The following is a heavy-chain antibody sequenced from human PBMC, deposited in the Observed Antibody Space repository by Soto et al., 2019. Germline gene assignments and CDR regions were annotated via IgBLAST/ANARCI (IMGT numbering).Heavy chain of an antibody. J-gene: IGHJ6*02. CDR1: GFTFTSSA. V-gene: IGHV1-58*02. Sequence: QMQLVQSGPEVKKPGTSVKVSCKASGFTFTSSAMQWVRQARGQRLEWIGWIVVGSGNTNYAQKCQERVTLTRDMSTSTAYMELSSLRSEETAVYYCATTYCSSTSCPNYYYYGMDVWGQGTTVTVSS. CDR3: ATTYCSSTSCPNYYYYGMDV. D-gene: IGHD2-2*01. CDR2: IVVGSGNT.